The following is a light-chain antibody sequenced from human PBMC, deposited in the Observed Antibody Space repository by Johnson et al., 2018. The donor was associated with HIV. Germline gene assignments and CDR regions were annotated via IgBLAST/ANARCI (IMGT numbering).Light chain of an antibody. Sequence: QSVLTQPPSVSAAPGQKVTISCSGSSSNIGNNYVSWYQQLPGTAPKLLIYDNNKRPSGIPDRFSGSKSGTSATLGITGLQTGDDADYYCGTWDSSLSGGGYVFGTGTKVTVL. CDR2: DNN. CDR1: SSNIGNNY. J-gene: IGLJ1*01. V-gene: IGLV1-51*01. CDR3: GTWDSSLSGGGYV.